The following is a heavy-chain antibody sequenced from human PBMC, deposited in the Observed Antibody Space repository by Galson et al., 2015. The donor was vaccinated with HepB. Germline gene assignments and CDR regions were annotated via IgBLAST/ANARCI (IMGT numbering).Heavy chain of an antibody. V-gene: IGHV3-48*01. Sequence: SLRLSCAASGFTFSSYAMHWVRQAPGKGLEWVSYISSSSSTIYYADSVKGRFTISRDNAKNSLYLQMNSLRAEDTAVYYCAREGLELRLTFDYWGQGTLVAVSS. CDR2: ISSSSSTI. D-gene: IGHD1-7*01. CDR3: AREGLELRLTFDY. CDR1: GFTFSSYA. J-gene: IGHJ4*02.